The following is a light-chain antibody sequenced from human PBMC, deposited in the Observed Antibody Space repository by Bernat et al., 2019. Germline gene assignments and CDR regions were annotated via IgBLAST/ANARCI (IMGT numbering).Light chain of an antibody. CDR2: DVT. CDR3: SSFTTTNTYV. J-gene: IGLJ1*01. V-gene: IGLV2-14*03. CDR1: SSDVGAYNY. Sequence: QSALTQPASVSGFPGQSITISCTGTSSDVGAYNYVSWYQQHPGKAPRLMIYDVTNRPSGISNRFSGSRSGNTASLTISGLQAEDEADYYCSSFTTTNTYVFGTGTEVTVL.